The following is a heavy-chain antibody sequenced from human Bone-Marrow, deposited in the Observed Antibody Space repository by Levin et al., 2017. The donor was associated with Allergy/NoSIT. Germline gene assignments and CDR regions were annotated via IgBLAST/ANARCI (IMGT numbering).Heavy chain of an antibody. D-gene: IGHD2-8*01. Sequence: GGSLRLSCKGSGYRFSSYWIAWVRQMPGKGLEWMGIIFPVDSDTRYSPSFQGQVTTSADKSTSTAYLQWSSLKASDTAIYDCASGVWGDNVNDAFDIWGQGTMVTVSS. V-gene: IGHV5-51*01. CDR1: GYRFSSYW. CDR3: ASGVWGDNVNDAFDI. J-gene: IGHJ3*02. CDR2: IFPVDSDT.